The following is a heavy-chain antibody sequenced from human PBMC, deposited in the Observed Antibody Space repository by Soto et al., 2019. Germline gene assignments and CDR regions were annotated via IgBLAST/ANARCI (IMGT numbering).Heavy chain of an antibody. CDR1: GFTFSSYW. CDR3: ARATGADKGDY. CDR2: IKEDGSER. Sequence: EVQLVESGGGLVQPGGSLRLSCAASGFTFSSYWMSWVRQAPGKGLEWVANIKEDGSERYYVDSVKGRFTISRDNAKNSLYLQMNSLRAEDTAVYDCARATGADKGDYWGQGTLVTVSS. J-gene: IGHJ4*02. D-gene: IGHD3-10*01. V-gene: IGHV3-7*04.